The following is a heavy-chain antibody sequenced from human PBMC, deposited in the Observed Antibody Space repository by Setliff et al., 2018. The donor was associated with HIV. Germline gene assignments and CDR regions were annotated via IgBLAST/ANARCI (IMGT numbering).Heavy chain of an antibody. J-gene: IGHJ6*03. D-gene: IGHD3-22*01. CDR1: GFTFNNCE. V-gene: IGHV3-48*03. CDR3: ARETYYYDNPQYYYYYMDV. CDR2: ISSSGKTV. Sequence: PGGSLRLSCAASGFTFNNCEMNWVRQAPGKGLEWVSYISSSGKTVFYADSVKGRFTISRDNSKNTLFLQMNSLRPEDTAVYYCARETYYYDNPQYYYYYMDVWGKGTTVTVSS.